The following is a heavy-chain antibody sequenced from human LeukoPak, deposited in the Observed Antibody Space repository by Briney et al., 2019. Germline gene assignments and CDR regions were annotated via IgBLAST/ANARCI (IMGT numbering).Heavy chain of an antibody. Sequence: ASVKVSCKASGGTFSSYAISWVRQAPGQGLEWLGWMSPNTGKTGYAQKFQGRVTMTRDTSTDTAYMELSSLSSEDTAIYYCARDYGGNSGWFDPWGQGTLVTVSS. D-gene: IGHD4-23*01. CDR2: MSPNTGKT. V-gene: IGHV1-8*02. CDR1: GGTFSSYA. J-gene: IGHJ5*02. CDR3: ARDYGGNSGWFDP.